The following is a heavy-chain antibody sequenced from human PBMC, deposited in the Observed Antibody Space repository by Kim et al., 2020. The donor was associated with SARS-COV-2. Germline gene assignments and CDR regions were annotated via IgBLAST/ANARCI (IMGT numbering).Heavy chain of an antibody. CDR1: GFSFSSYG. V-gene: IGHV3-30*18. Sequence: GGSLRLSCAASGFSFSSYGMHWVRQAPGKGLEWVAVISFDGNTEYYTDSVKGRFTISRDNSKNTLFLQMSGLRVADTAVYYCAKGRRNSPIDFLFDFWGQGTLVTVSS. J-gene: IGHJ4*02. CDR2: ISFDGNTE. D-gene: IGHD3-3*01. CDR3: AKGRRNSPIDFLFDF.